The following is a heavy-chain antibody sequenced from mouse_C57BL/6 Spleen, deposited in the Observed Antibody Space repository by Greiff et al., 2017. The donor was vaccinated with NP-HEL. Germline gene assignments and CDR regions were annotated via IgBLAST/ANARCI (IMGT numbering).Heavy chain of an antibody. CDR3: ARQLTGYAMDY. Sequence: VQLQQPGAELVRPGSSVKLSCKASGYTFTSSWMHWVKQRPIQGLEWIGNIDPSDSETHYNQKFKDKATLTVDKSSSTAYMQLSSLTSEDSAVYYCARQLTGYAMDYWGQGTSVTVSS. CDR2: IDPSDSET. J-gene: IGHJ4*01. CDR1: GYTFTSSW. V-gene: IGHV1-52*01. D-gene: IGHD1-1*01.